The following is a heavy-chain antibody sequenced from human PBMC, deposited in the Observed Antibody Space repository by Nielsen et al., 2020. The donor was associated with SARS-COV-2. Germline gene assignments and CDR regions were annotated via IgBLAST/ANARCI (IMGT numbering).Heavy chain of an antibody. Sequence: GGSLRLSCKTSGYTFNTFWIGWVRQMPGKGLEWMGIIYPGDSDTRYSPSFQGQVTISADESISTTYLQWRSLKASDTAIYYCAREGRDDSGTERRGMDVWGRGTTVTVSS. CDR1: GYTFNTFW. CDR3: AREGRDDSGTERRGMDV. CDR2: IYPGDSDT. V-gene: IGHV5-51*01. J-gene: IGHJ6*02. D-gene: IGHD3-10*01.